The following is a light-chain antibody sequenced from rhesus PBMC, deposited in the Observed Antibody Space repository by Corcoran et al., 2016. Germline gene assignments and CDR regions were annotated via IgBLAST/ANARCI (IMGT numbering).Light chain of an antibody. CDR2: EVS. V-gene: IGLV2-32*02. CDR3: SSFAGSNTFV. CDR1: SSDIGGYNY. Sequence: QAALTQPRSVSGSPGQSVTIPCTGTSSDIGGYNYVSWYEQHPGTAPKLMIYEVSKRPSGVSDRFSGSKSGNTASLTISGLQAEDESDYFCSSFAGSNTFVFGSGTKWTV. J-gene: IGLJ6*01.